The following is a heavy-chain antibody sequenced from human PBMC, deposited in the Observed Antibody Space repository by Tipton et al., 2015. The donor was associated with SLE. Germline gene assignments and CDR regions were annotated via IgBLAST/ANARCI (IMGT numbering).Heavy chain of an antibody. V-gene: IGHV4-4*02. J-gene: IGHJ3*01. CDR1: GASLSSKTW. CDR3: ARGGPSATAVTTGAAFDV. Sequence: TLSLTCAVSGASLSSKTWWWSWVRQPPGKGLEWIGEIYQNGRTNLNPALKSRVSISIDKSENQFSLKLSSVTAADTAFYYCARGGPSATAVTTGAAFDVWGQGTVATVST. CDR2: IYQNGRT. D-gene: IGHD4-17*01.